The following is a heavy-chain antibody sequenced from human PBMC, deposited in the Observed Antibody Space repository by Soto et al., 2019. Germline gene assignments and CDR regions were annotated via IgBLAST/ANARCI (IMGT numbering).Heavy chain of an antibody. D-gene: IGHD1-1*01. CDR3: ARDLGRRLERGNYFDY. V-gene: IGHV3-74*01. CDR2: INSDGSST. J-gene: IGHJ4*02. CDR1: GFTFSSYW. Sequence: EVQLVESGGGLVQPGGSLRLSCAASGFTFSSYWMYWVRQAPGKGLVWVSRINSDGSSTSYADSVKGRFTISRDNAENTLYLQMNSLRAEDTAVYYCARDLGRRLERGNYFDYWGQGTLVTVSS.